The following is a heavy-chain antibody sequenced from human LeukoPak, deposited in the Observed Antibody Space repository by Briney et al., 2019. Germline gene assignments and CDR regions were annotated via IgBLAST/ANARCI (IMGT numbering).Heavy chain of an antibody. D-gene: IGHD6-6*01. J-gene: IGHJ6*03. CDR3: AREYGSSNFPFYYYMDV. CDR1: GGTFSSYA. CDR2: IIPIFGTA. Sequence: ASVKVSCKASGGTFSSYAISWVRQAPGQGLEWMGRIIPIFGTANYAQKFQGRVTITTDESTSTAYMELSSLRSEDTAVYYCAREYGSSNFPFYYYMDVWGKGTTVTVSS. V-gene: IGHV1-69*05.